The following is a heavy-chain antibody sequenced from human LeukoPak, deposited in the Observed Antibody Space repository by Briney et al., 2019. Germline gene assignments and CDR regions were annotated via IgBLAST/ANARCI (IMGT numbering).Heavy chain of an antibody. J-gene: IGHJ4*02. Sequence: ASVKVSCKASGYTFTNYGISWVRQAPGQGLEWTGWILPYNGNTNSAQKLQGRITMTTDTSTTTAYMELRSLRSDDTAVYYCARGGAGANRPDYWGQGTLVTVSS. D-gene: IGHD1-26*01. CDR2: ILPYNGNT. CDR1: GYTFTNYG. V-gene: IGHV1-18*01. CDR3: ARGGAGANRPDY.